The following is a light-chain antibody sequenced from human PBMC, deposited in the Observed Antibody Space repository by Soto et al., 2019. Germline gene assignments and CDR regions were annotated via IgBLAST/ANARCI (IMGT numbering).Light chain of an antibody. CDR3: QQRYNWLT. V-gene: IGKV3-11*01. CDR2: GAS. J-gene: IGKJ4*01. CDR1: KRVAGGY. Sequence: TVLTNSPGTLSLSPGEIATLSCIAVKRVAGGYVAWYQQRPGLAPSLLIYGASKRATGIPARFSGSGSGTDFTLTISSLEPEDSAVYYCQQRYNWLTFGRGTKVDIK.